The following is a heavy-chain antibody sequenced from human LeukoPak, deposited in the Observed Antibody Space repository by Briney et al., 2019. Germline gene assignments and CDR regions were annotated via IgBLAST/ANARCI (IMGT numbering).Heavy chain of an antibody. V-gene: IGHV5-51*01. CDR3: ARHGVRGYCSSTSCSAGSWFDP. Sequence: GESLKISCKGSGYSFTSYWIGWVRQMPGKGLEWMGITYPGDSDTRYSPSFQGQVTISADKSISTAYLQWSSLKASDTAMYYCARHGVRGYCSSTSCSAGSWFDPWGQGTLVTVSS. D-gene: IGHD2-2*01. CDR1: GYSFTSYW. J-gene: IGHJ5*02. CDR2: TYPGDSDT.